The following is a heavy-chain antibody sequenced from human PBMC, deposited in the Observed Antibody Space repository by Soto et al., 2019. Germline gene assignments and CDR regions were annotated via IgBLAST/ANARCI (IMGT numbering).Heavy chain of an antibody. J-gene: IGHJ4*02. V-gene: IGHV3-23*01. CDR1: GFTFSSYA. Sequence: GGSLRLSCAASGFTFSSYAMSWVRQAPGKGLEWVSAISGSGGSTYYADSVKGRFTISRDNSKNTLYLQMNSLRAEDTAVYYCAKDLGRYIVLMVYAGNYFDYWGQGTLVTVSS. D-gene: IGHD2-8*01. CDR2: ISGSGGST. CDR3: AKDLGRYIVLMVYAGNYFDY.